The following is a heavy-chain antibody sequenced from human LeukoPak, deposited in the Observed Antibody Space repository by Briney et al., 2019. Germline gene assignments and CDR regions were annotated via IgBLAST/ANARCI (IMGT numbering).Heavy chain of an antibody. J-gene: IGHJ4*02. Sequence: SETLSLTCTVSGGSISSGSYYWGWIRQPAGKGLEWIASMYYSGTTFYSPSLKSRVTISVDTSKNQLSLKLGSVTAADTAVYYCARHPPRDGSAFDYWGQGTLVTVSS. V-gene: IGHV4-39*01. CDR1: GGSISSGSYY. CDR3: ARHPPRDGSAFDY. CDR2: MYYSGTT.